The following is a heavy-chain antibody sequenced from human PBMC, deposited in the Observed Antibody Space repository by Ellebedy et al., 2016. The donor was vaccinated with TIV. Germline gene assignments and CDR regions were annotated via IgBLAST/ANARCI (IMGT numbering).Heavy chain of an antibody. V-gene: IGHV1-2*02. D-gene: IGHD4-17*01. J-gene: IGHJ5*02. CDR2: INSNSGAT. Sequence: ASVKVSCKAPGYTFSDKFYMHWVRQAPGQGLEWMGWINSNSGATFYAQKFQGRITMTRDTSISTAFMEVTSLTSDDTAVYYCARQPQNGSYGLFPWGQGTLVTVSS. CDR1: GYTFSDKFY. CDR3: ARQPQNGSYGLFP.